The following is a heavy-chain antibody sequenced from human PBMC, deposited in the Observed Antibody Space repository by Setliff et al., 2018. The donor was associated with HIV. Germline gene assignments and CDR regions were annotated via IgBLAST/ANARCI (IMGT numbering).Heavy chain of an antibody. J-gene: IGHJ3*02. CDR1: GYTFTAYF. V-gene: IGHV1-2*06. CDR3: ATKVYCTNGVCLDAFDI. CDR2: IIPNSGGT. D-gene: IGHD2-8*01. Sequence: GASVKVSCKASGYTFTAYFMHWVRQAPGQGLEWMGRIIPNSGGTNYAQKFQGRVTMTRDTSISTGYMELSRLRSDDTAVYYCATKVYCTNGVCLDAFDIWGQETMVTVSS.